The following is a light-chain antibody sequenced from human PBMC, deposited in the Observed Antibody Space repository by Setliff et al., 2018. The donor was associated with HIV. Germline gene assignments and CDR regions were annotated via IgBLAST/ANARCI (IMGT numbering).Light chain of an antibody. J-gene: IGLJ1*01. CDR2: DVY. CDR1: SSDVGAYNH. CDR3: YSYATRSYV. Sequence: LTQPRSVSGSLGQSVAISCSGSSSDVGAYNHVSWYQQYPGKAPTLIIHDVYQRPSGVPDRFSDSKSGNTASLTISGLRAEDEADYYCYSYATRSYVFGTGTKVTVL. V-gene: IGLV2-11*01.